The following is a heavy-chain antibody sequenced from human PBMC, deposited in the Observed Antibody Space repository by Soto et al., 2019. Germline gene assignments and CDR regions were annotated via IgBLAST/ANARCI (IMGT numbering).Heavy chain of an antibody. J-gene: IGHJ4*02. CDR2: INPATGRA. CDR1: GFALTSYY. Sequence: VQVIQSGAEVRKPGASVKVSCKPSGFALTSYYIHWVRQAPGQGIEWVGVINPATGRASYAQTLQDRVTMTRDTYMTTVYMELRCLRSDDTAFYYCTRNGAHGRVAVPLYYRDSWGQGTLVTVSP. V-gene: IGHV1-46*04. D-gene: IGHD3-10*01. CDR3: TRNGAHGRVAVPLYYRDS.